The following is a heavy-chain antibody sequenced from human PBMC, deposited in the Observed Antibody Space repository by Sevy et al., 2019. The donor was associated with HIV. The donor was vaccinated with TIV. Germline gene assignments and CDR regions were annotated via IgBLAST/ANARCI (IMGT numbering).Heavy chain of an antibody. CDR1: GGSISSDTYY. CDR3: AREKARGASGSYYSHYYYYMDV. J-gene: IGHJ6*03. V-gene: IGHV4-61*02. D-gene: IGHD3-10*01. CDR2: IFSSGST. Sequence: SETLSLTCTVSGGSISSDTYYWSWIRQPAGKGLEWIGRIFSSGSTNYNPSLKSRFTITVDTSKNQFSRKLSSVTAADTAVYYCAREKARGASGSYYSHYYYYMDVWGKGTTVTVSS.